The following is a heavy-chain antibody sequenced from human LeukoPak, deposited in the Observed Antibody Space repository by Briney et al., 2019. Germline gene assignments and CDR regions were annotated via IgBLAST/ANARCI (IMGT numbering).Heavy chain of an antibody. CDR1: GGSIISSSYY. CDR3: ARDTDTSGYYSGQDY. V-gene: IGHV4-39*07. D-gene: IGHD3-22*01. Sequence: SETLSLTCTVSGGSIISSSYYWGWIRQPPGKGLEWIGSINYSGSTYYNPSLKSRVTMSLDTSKNQFSLKLSSVTAADTAVYYCARDTDTSGYYSGQDYWGQGTLVTVSS. J-gene: IGHJ4*02. CDR2: INYSGST.